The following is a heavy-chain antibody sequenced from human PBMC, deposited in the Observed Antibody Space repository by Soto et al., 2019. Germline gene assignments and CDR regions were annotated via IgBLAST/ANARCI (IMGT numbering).Heavy chain of an antibody. D-gene: IGHD4-4*01. Sequence: QVQLVQSGAEVKNPGASVKVSCKASGYTFTSYYIHWVRQAPGQGLEWMGIINPSGGSTNYAQRFXXRXTXXRDTSTSTVYMELSSLRSEDTAVYYCARDLQQLDYWGQGTLVTVSS. CDR2: INPSGGST. CDR3: ARDLQQLDY. CDR1: GYTFTSYY. J-gene: IGHJ4*02. V-gene: IGHV1-46*01.